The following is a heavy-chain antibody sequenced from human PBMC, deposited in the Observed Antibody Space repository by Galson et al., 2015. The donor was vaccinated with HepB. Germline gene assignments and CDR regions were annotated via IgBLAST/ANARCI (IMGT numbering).Heavy chain of an antibody. CDR3: AKDTYYDSSYRGGAFDI. D-gene: IGHD3-22*01. CDR1: GFTFSSYA. V-gene: IGHV3-23*01. CDR2: ISGSGGST. J-gene: IGHJ3*02. Sequence: SLRLSCAASGFTFSSYAMSWVRQAPGKGLEWVSAISGSGGSTYYADSVKGRFTISRDNSKNTLYLQMNSLRAEDTAVYYCAKDTYYDSSYRGGAFDIWGQGTMVTVSS.